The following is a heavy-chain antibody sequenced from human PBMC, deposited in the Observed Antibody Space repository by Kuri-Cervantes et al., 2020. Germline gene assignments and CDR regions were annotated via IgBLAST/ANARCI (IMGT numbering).Heavy chain of an antibody. J-gene: IGHJ4*02. CDR3: ARVPSHHYGEYYFDY. V-gene: IGHV3-33*01. D-gene: IGHD3-10*01. Sequence: GESLKISCAASGFTFSSYGMHWVRQAPGKGLEWVAVIWYDGSNKYYADSVKGRFTISRDNSKNTLYLQMNSLRAEDTAVYYCARVPSHHYGEYYFDYWGQGTLVTGSS. CDR2: IWYDGSNK. CDR1: GFTFSSYG.